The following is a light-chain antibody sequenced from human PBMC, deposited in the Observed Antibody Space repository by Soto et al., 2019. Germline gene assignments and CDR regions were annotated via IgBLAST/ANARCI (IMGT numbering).Light chain of an antibody. CDR3: CSLTTSHTYV. CDR1: SSDIGHYDY. CDR2: HVT. V-gene: IGLV2-14*03. J-gene: IGLJ1*01. Sequence: SALPQPASVSGSPGQSITISCTGTSSDIGHYDYVSWYQQHPGKAPKLMIYHVTYRPSGVSNRYSGSKSGNSASLTISGLQADDEADYYCCSLTTSHTYVFGSGTKVTVL.